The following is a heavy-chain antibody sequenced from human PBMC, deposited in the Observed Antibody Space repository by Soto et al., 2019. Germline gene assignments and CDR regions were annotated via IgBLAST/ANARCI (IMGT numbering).Heavy chain of an antibody. J-gene: IGHJ6*04. CDR3: ARCEIGYYGEMDV. CDR1: GFTVSSKY. V-gene: IGHV3-66*01. CDR2: IQSGGPT. Sequence: QPGGSLRLSCAASGFTVSSKYMSWVRQAPGKGLEWVSLIQSGGPTYYADSVKGRFTISRDTSENTVHLQMNSLKIEDSAVYYCARCEIGYYGEMDVWGKGTTVTVSS. D-gene: IGHD4-17*01.